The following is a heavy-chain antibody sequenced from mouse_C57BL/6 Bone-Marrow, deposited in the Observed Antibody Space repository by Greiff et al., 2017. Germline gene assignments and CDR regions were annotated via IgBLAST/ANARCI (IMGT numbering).Heavy chain of an antibody. CDR3: ARGQFITTKGYYFDY. D-gene: IGHD1-1*01. Sequence: EVQLVESGGGLVKPGGSLKLSCAASGFTFSDYGMHWVRQAPEKGLEWVAYISSGSSTIYYADTVKGRFTISRDNAKNTLFLQMTSLRSEDTAMYYCARGQFITTKGYYFDYWGQGTTLTVSS. CDR1: GFTFSDYG. CDR2: ISSGSSTI. J-gene: IGHJ2*01. V-gene: IGHV5-17*01.